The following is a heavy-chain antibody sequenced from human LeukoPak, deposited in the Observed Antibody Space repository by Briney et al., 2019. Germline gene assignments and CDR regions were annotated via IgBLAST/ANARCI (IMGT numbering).Heavy chain of an antibody. CDR1: AFAFSNHA. D-gene: IGHD4-17*01. Sequence: GGSLRLSCTASAFAFSNHAMSWVRQAPGKGLEWVSSISISGGTTYYADSVKGRFTITRENSKSTLYLQMNNLRADDTAVYYCANEIRPNDYWGQGTLVTVSS. J-gene: IGHJ4*02. V-gene: IGHV3-23*01. CDR3: ANEIRPNDY. CDR2: ISISGGTT.